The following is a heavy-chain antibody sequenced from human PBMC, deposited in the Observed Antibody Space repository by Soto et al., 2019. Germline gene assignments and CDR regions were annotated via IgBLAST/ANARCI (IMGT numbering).Heavy chain of an antibody. D-gene: IGHD2-15*01. Sequence: PSETLSLTCAVSGGSISSTSWWSWVRQPPGKGLEWIGDISHRGNTNYNPSLKSRPNISVDKSKNNFSLGLSSVTAADTAVCYCARGCSGGSCYPLMDVWGQGTTVTVSS. CDR1: GGSISSTSW. CDR2: ISHRGNT. J-gene: IGHJ6*02. CDR3: ARGCSGGSCYPLMDV. V-gene: IGHV4-4*02.